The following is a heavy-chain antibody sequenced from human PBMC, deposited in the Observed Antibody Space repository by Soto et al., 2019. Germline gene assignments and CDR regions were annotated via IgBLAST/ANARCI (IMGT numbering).Heavy chain of an antibody. CDR1: GGSVSSGSYY. Sequence: QVQLQESGPGLVKPSETLSLTCTVSGGSVSSGSYYWSWIRQPPGKGLEWIGYIYTSGSTNYNPSLKSQVTMSVDTSKNQFSLKLSSVTAADTAVYYCARGGRTYYYYGMDVWGQGTTVTVSS. CDR3: ARGGRTYYYYGMDV. J-gene: IGHJ6*02. CDR2: IYTSGST. V-gene: IGHV4-61*01.